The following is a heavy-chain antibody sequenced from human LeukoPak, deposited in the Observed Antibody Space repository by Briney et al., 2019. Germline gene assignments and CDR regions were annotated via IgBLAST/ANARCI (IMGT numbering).Heavy chain of an antibody. D-gene: IGHD2-15*01. V-gene: IGHV4-34*01. CDR2: INHNGST. CDR1: GGSFSGYY. J-gene: IGHJ4*02. CDR3: ARGTNCSGGSCYNDY. Sequence: SETLSLTCAVYGGSFSGYYWSWIRRPPGKGLEWIGEINHNGSTNYNPSLKSRVTISVDTSKNQFSLKLSSVTAADTAVYYCARGTNCSGGSCYNDYWGQGTLVTVSS.